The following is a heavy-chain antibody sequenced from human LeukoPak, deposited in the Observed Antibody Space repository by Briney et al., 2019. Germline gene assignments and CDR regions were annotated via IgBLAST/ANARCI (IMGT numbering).Heavy chain of an antibody. V-gene: IGHV1-18*01. CDR1: VYTYTSYG. CDR3: ARVLYGSGSYIDY. J-gene: IGHJ4*02. CDR2: VSAYNGNT. D-gene: IGHD3-10*01. Sequence: ASVKVSRKASVYTYTSYGISWVRQAPGQGLEWMGWVSAYNGNTNYAQKLQGRVTMTTDTSTSTAYMELRSLRSDDTAVYYCARVLYGSGSYIDYWGQGTLVTVSS.